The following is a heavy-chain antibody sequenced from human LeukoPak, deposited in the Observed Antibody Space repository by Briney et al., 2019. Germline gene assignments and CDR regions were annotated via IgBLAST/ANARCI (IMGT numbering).Heavy chain of an antibody. CDR2: IKSDGSGT. J-gene: IGHJ6*02. CDR3: ARNNGMDV. Sequence: GGSLRLSCVGSGFTFSNYWMQWVRQVPGKGLTWISYIKSDGSGTNYADSVKGRFTISKDNAKNSLYLQMNSLRAEDTALYHCARNNGMDVWGQGTTVIVSS. CDR1: GFTFSNYW. V-gene: IGHV3-74*01.